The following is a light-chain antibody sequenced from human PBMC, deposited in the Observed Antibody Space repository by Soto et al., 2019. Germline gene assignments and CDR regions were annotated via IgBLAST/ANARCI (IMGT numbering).Light chain of an antibody. CDR2: GAS. CDR1: QSISSW. Sequence: DIQMTQSPSTLSASVGDRVTITCRASQSISSWLAWYQQKPGKAPKLLIYGASSLESGVPSRFSGSGSGTEFTLTISNLQPDNFATYYCHQYNSYPWTFGQGTKVEIK. J-gene: IGKJ1*01. V-gene: IGKV1-5*01. CDR3: HQYNSYPWT.